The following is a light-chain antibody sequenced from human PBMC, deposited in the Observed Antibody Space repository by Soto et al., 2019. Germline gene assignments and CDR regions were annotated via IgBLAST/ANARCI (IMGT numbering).Light chain of an antibody. CDR2: AAS. CDR3: QQYGSSPRT. Sequence: EIVLTQSPGTLSLSPGERATLSCRASQSLSSSYLAWYQQNPGQAPRLLIYAASNRATGVPDRFSGSGSGTEFTLTISRLEPEDFAVYYCQQYGSSPRTFGQGTKVEIK. J-gene: IGKJ1*01. CDR1: QSLSSSY. V-gene: IGKV3-20*01.